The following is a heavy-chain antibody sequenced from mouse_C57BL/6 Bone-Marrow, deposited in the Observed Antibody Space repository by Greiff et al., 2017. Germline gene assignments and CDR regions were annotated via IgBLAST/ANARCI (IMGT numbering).Heavy chain of an antibody. CDR1: GYTFTDYN. CDR2: INPNNGGT. CDR3: AMRGLLLYCDV. Sequence: EVQLQQSGPELVKPGASVKMSCKASGYTFTDYNMHWVKQSPGKSLEWIGYINPNNGGTSYNQKFKGKATLTVNKSSSTAYMELRSLTSEDSAVXYCAMRGLLLYCDVWGTGTTVTVSS. D-gene: IGHD2-3*01. J-gene: IGHJ1*03. V-gene: IGHV1-22*01.